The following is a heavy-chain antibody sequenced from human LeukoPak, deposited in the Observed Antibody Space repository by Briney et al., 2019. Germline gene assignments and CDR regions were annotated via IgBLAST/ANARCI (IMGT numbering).Heavy chain of an antibody. V-gene: IGHV3-23*01. CDR2: ISGNGGTT. D-gene: IGHD6-13*01. J-gene: IGHJ4*02. CDR1: GFIFRSYA. CDR3: AKDRGIAAANDY. Sequence: GGSLRLSCAASGFIFRSYAMSWVRQAPGKGLEWVSSISGNGGTTNYADSVRGRFAISRDNFRNTLSLQMNGLRVEDTATYYCAKDRGIAAANDYWGQGVQVTVSS.